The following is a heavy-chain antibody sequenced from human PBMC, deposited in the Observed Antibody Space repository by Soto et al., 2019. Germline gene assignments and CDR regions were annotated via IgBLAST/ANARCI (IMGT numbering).Heavy chain of an antibody. J-gene: IGHJ6*02. CDR3: ARSVSFRYQLLKRGMDV. D-gene: IGHD2-2*01. CDR2: IIPIFGTA. CDR1: GGTFSSYA. Sequence: QVQLVQSWAEVKKPGSSVKVSCKASGGTFSSYAISWVRQAPGQGLEWMGGIIPIFGTANYEQKFQGRVTITSDESTSTADMELRSLRSEATAVYYCARSVSFRYQLLKRGMDVWGQGTKFTVSS. V-gene: IGHV1-69*01.